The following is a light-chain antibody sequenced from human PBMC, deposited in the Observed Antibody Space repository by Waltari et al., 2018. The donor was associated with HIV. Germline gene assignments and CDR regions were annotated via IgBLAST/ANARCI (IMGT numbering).Light chain of an antibody. V-gene: IGLV1-51*01. CDR2: DTN. Sequence: QSVLTQPPSVSAAPGQKVTISCSGGSSPICNNIVSCYQQLPAPAPKLLIYDTNKRPSGIPDRFSASKSGTSATLAITGLQTGDEAVYYCGTWDNSLSAFWVFGGGTKVTVL. CDR1: SSPICNNI. J-gene: IGLJ3*02. CDR3: GTWDNSLSAFWV.